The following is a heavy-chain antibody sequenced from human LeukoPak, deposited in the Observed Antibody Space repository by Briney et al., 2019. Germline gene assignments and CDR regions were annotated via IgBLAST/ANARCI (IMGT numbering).Heavy chain of an antibody. CDR1: GFTFSSYW. CDR3: ARDQRYCSSSSCPWEPFDY. Sequence: GGFLRLSCAASGFTFSSYWMSWGRQAPGKGLEWVANIKQDGSEKYYVDSVKGRFTISRDNAKNSLYLQMNSLRAEDTAVYYCARDQRYCSSSSCPWEPFDYWGHGTLVSVSS. CDR2: IKQDGSEK. J-gene: IGHJ4*01. V-gene: IGHV3-7*05. D-gene: IGHD2-2*01.